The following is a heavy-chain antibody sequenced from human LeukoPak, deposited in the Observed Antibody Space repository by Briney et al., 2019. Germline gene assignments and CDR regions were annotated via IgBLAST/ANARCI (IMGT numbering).Heavy chain of an antibody. D-gene: IGHD1-1*01. CDR2: INHSGST. V-gene: IGHV4-34*01. CDR3: AGGPYNWIYSAGEWFDP. J-gene: IGHJ5*02. Sequence: PSETLSLTCAVYGGSFSGYYWSWIRQPPGKGLEWIGEINHSGSTNYNPSLKSRVTISVDTSKNQFSLKLSSVTAADTAVYYCAGGPYNWIYSAGEWFDPCGQGTLVTVSS. CDR1: GGSFSGYY.